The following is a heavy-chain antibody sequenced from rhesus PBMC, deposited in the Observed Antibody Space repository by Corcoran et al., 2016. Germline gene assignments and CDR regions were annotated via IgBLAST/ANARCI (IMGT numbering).Heavy chain of an antibody. CDR3: ARQRGGYSWVDY. J-gene: IGHJ4*01. Sequence: QVQLQESGPGLVKPSETLSLTCAVSGYSISRGSYWGWIRQPPGKGLEYVGYISGSSGSTYYNPSLKSRVTISKDTSKNQFSLKLSSVTAADTAVYYCARQRGGYSWVDYWGQGVLVTVSS. D-gene: IGHD5-24*01. V-gene: IGHV4-99*01. CDR2: ISGSSGST. CDR1: GYSISRGSY.